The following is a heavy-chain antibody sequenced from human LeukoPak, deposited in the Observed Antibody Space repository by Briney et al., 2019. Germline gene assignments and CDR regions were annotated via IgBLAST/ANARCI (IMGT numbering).Heavy chain of an antibody. CDR3: AKNMISAGRGTFDI. Sequence: GRSLRLSCAASGFTFDDFAMHWVRQAPGKGLEWVSSISWNSGAMGYADSVKGRFTISRDNAKNSLYLQMNSLRAEDMALYYCAKNMISAGRGTFDIWGRGTMVTVSS. CDR1: GFTFDDFA. D-gene: IGHD1-14*01. CDR2: ISWNSGAM. V-gene: IGHV3-9*03. J-gene: IGHJ3*02.